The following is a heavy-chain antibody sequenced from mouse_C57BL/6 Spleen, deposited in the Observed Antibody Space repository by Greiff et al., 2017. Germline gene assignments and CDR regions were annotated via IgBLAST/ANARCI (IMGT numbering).Heavy chain of an antibody. CDR3: ARPSYGSNFDY. J-gene: IGHJ2*01. Sequence: QVQLQQPGAELVKPGASVKLSCKASGYTFTSYWMQWVKPRPGQGLEWIGEIAPSDSYTNYNQKFKGKATLTVDTSSRTAYMQLSSLTSEDSAVYYCARPSYGSNFDYWGQGTTLTVSS. CDR1: GYTFTSYW. V-gene: IGHV1-50*01. CDR2: IAPSDSYT. D-gene: IGHD1-1*01.